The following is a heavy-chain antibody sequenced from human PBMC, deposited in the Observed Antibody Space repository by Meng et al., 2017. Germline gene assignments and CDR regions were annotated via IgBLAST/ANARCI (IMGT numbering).Heavy chain of an antibody. V-gene: IGHV4-61*01. CDR1: GGSVSSGSYY. J-gene: IGHJ4*02. D-gene: IGHD2-15*01. CDR2: IYYSGST. CDR3: ARDCSGGSCYSIGV. Sequence: HLRTAAPGLGTPSETTPRTFTFCGGSVSSGSYYWSWIRQPPGKGLEWIGYIYYSGSTNYNPSLKSRVTISVDTSKNQFSLKLSSVTAADTAVYYCARDCSGGSCYSIGVWGQGTLVTVSS.